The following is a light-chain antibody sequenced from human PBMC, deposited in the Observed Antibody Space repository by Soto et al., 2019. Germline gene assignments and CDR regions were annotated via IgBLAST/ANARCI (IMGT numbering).Light chain of an antibody. V-gene: IGLV2-14*01. Sequence: QSVLTQPASVSGSPGQSITISCTGTSSDVGGYNYVSWYQQHPGKAPKLMIYEVSNRPSGVSNRFPGSKSGNTASLTISGLQAEDEADYYCSSYTSSSTPCVFGTGTKVTVL. CDR2: EVS. J-gene: IGLJ1*01. CDR1: SSDVGGYNY. CDR3: SSYTSSSTPCV.